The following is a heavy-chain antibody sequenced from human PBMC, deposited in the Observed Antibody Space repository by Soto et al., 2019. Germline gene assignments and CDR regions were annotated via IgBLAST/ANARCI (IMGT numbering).Heavy chain of an antibody. Sequence: GESLKISCAASGFTVSSNYMSWVRQAPGKGLEWVSVIYSGGSTYYADSVKGRFTISRDNSKNTLYLQMNSLRAEDTAVYYCARDSKYYDSSGYDYWGQGTLVTVSS. J-gene: IGHJ4*02. CDR1: GFTVSSNY. V-gene: IGHV3-53*01. CDR3: ARDSKYYDSSGYDY. CDR2: IYSGGST. D-gene: IGHD3-22*01.